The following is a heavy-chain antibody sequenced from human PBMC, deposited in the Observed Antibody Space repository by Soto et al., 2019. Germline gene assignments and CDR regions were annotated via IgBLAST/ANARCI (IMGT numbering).Heavy chain of an antibody. D-gene: IGHD1-7*01. Sequence: GGSLRLSCVASGFTFSNYAMSWVRQAPGKGLEWVSAISGSVDSTYYADSVKGRFTISRDNSKNTLYLQMNSLRAEDTAVYYCAKWSATTKIGIPDYFDYWGQGTLVTVSS. CDR2: ISGSVDST. V-gene: IGHV3-23*01. CDR3: AKWSATTKIGIPDYFDY. CDR1: GFTFSNYA. J-gene: IGHJ4*02.